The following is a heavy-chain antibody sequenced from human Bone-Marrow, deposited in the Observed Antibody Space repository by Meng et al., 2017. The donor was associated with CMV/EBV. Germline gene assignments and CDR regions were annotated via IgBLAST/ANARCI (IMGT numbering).Heavy chain of an antibody. Sequence: SLKISCAASGFTFSSYEMNWVRQAPGKGLAWVAVISYNGFNEYYADSVKGRFTISRDNSKNTLSLQMNSLRAEDTALYYCVRGQLFCSGGSCYQHFDSWGQGTLVTVSS. CDR3: VRGQLFCSGGSCYQHFDS. J-gene: IGHJ4*02. CDR2: ISYNGFNE. D-gene: IGHD2-15*01. CDR1: GFTFSSYE. V-gene: IGHV3-30*03.